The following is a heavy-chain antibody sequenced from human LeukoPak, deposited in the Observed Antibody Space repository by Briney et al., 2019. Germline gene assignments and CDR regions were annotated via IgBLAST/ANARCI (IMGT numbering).Heavy chain of an antibody. CDR1: GFTFSSYG. V-gene: IGHV3-33*01. CDR2: IWYDGSNK. D-gene: IGHD4-17*01. CDR3: ARDGDGDYGWFDP. J-gene: IGHJ5*02. Sequence: GGSLRLSCEASGFTFSSYGMHWVRQAPGKGLEWVAVIWYDGSNKYYADCVKGRFTISRDNSKNTLYLQMNSLRAEDTAVYYCARDGDGDYGWFDPWGQGTLVTVSS.